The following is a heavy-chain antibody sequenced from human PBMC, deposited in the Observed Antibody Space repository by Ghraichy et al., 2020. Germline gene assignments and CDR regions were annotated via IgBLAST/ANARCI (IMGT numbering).Heavy chain of an antibody. D-gene: IGHD2-2*01. CDR1: GFTFSIYG. V-gene: IGHV3-33*01. CDR3: AREVSRERFCTNNNCYSNYYGMDV. CDR2: IWYDGSKK. J-gene: IGHJ6*02. Sequence: GGSLRLSCAASGFTFSIYGIHWVRQAPGKGLEWVALIWYDGSKKHHSDSVKGRFTISRDNAKNTLHLQMNSLRAEDTAVYYCAREVSRERFCTNNNCYSNYYGMDVWGHGTTVIVSS.